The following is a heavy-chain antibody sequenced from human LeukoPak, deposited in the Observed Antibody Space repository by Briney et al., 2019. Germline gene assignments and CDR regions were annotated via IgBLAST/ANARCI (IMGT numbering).Heavy chain of an antibody. CDR3: ARQRYSGSWSAFDD. CDR2: ISGSGGST. V-gene: IGHV3-23*01. CDR1: GFTFSSYG. J-gene: IGHJ4*02. Sequence: GGSLRLSCAASGFTFSSYGMSWVRQAPGKGLEWVSAISGSGGSTYYADSVKGRFTISRDNSKNTLYLQMNSLRAEDTAIYYCARQRYSGSWSAFDDWGPGTLVTVSS. D-gene: IGHD1-26*01.